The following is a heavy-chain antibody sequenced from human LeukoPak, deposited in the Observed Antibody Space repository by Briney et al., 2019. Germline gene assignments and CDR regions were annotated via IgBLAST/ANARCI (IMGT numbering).Heavy chain of an antibody. V-gene: IGHV4-39*07. CDR3: ATRIGSVSGNWFDP. CDR1: GGSISSSSYY. J-gene: IGHJ5*02. D-gene: IGHD1-26*01. Sequence: SGTLSLTCTVSGGSISSSSYYWGWIRQPPGKGLEWIGEINHSGSTNYNPSLKSRVTISVDTSKNQFSLKLSSVTAANTAVYYCATRIGSVSGNWFDPWGQGTLVTVSS. CDR2: INHSGST.